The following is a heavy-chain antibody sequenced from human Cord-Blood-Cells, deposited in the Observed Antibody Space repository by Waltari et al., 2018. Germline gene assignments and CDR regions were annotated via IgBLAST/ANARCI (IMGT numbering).Heavy chain of an antibody. J-gene: IGHJ5*02. D-gene: IGHD6-13*01. Sequence: QVQLVQSGAEVKKPGASVKVSCKASGYTFTSYGISWVRQAPGQGLEWMGWISAYNGNTNHAQKLQGRVTMTPDTSPSTAYMELRSVRSDDTAVYYCARVGIYISSWYWFDPWGQGTLVTVSS. V-gene: IGHV1-18*01. CDR3: ARVGIYISSWYWFDP. CDR1: GYTFTSYG. CDR2: ISAYNGNT.